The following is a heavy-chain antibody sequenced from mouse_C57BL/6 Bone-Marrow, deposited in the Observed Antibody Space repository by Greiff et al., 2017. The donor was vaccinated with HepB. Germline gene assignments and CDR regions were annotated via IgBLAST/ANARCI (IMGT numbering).Heavy chain of an antibody. J-gene: IGHJ1*03. CDR1: GYSFTDYN. Sequence: EVQLQQSGPELVKPGASVKISCKASGYSFTDYNMNWVKQSNGKSLEWIGVINPNYGTTSYNQKFKGKATLTVDQSSSTAYMQINSLTSEDSAVYYGATTVVATDWYFDVWGTGTTVTVSS. CDR2: INPNYGTT. V-gene: IGHV1-39*01. D-gene: IGHD1-1*01. CDR3: ATTVVATDWYFDV.